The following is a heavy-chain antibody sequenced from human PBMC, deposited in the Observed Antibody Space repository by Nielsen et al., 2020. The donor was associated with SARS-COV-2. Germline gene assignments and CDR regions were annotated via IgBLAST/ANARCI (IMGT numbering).Heavy chain of an antibody. Sequence: GESLKIFCAASGFTFSSYWMSWVRQAPGKGLEWVANIKQDGSEKYYVDSVKGRFTISRDNAKNSLYLQMNSLRAEDTAVYYCARDPYQVNDYWGQGTLVTVSS. CDR1: GFTFSSYW. J-gene: IGHJ4*02. V-gene: IGHV3-7*05. CDR2: IKQDGSEK. CDR3: ARDPYQVNDY.